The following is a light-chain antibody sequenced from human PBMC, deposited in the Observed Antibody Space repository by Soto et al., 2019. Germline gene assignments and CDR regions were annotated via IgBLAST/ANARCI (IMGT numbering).Light chain of an antibody. CDR3: QHYDDLPWA. CDR2: GAS. CDR1: KDIKNY. V-gene: IGKV1-33*01. Sequence: DLQMTQSPSSLSASVGDRVTITCQASKDIKNYLNWYQQKPGKAPKLLIYGASILETGVPSRFSGSGSGTDFTFTISSLQPEDIGTYYCQHYDDLPWAFGQGTKVAI. J-gene: IGKJ1*01.